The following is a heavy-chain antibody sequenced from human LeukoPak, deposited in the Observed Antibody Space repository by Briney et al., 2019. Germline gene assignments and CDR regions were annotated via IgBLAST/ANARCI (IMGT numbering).Heavy chain of an antibody. CDR2: IIGNGGAT. CDR1: GFTFSSYG. D-gene: IGHD3-10*01. V-gene: IGHV3-23*01. Sequence: GALRLSCAASGFTFSSYGMSWVRQAPGKGLEWVSAIIGNGGATYYADSVKGRFTISRDNSKNTVYLQMDSLRAEDTALYYCAKGGLSLFGHWGQGTLVTVSS. J-gene: IGHJ4*02. CDR3: AKGGLSLFGH.